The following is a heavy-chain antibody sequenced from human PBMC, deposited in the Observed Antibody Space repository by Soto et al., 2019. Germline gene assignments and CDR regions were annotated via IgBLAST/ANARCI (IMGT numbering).Heavy chain of an antibody. V-gene: IGHV1-18*01. Sequence: QVPLVQSGAEVKKPGASVKVSCKASGYTFTSYGISWVRQAPGQGLEWMGWISSYNGVTNYAQKLQGRVTLTTDSSTSTAYMEVRSLRVDDTAVYYCARDHRGYGTFDHWGQGTLVTVSS. CDR1: GYTFTSYG. D-gene: IGHD5-12*01. CDR3: ARDHRGYGTFDH. CDR2: ISSYNGVT. J-gene: IGHJ4*02.